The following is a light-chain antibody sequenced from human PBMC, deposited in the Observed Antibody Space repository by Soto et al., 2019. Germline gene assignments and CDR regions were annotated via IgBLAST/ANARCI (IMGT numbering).Light chain of an antibody. V-gene: IGKV1-5*03. CDR2: KAS. CDR3: QQYNSYPLT. Sequence: IQMTQSPSTLSASVGDRVTITCRASQSISSWLAWYQQKPGKAPKLLIYKASSLESGVPSRFSGSGSGTEFTLTISSLQPDDFANYYCQQYNSYPLTFGGGTKVEIK. CDR1: QSISSW. J-gene: IGKJ4*01.